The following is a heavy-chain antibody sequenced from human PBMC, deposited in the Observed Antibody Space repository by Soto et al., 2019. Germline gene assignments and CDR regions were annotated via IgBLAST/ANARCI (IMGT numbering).Heavy chain of an antibody. Sequence: QKQVVESGGGVVQAGRSLRLSCLASGFTFSSYGMHWVRQAPGKGLEWVAVISYDGSHIYYADSVKDRSFTISRDNSKNTVYLQMNRLRTEDTATYYCGKDGIYSANYGRYIDLWSRGTLVTVSS. CDR3: GKDGIYSANYGRYIDL. J-gene: IGHJ2*01. V-gene: IGHV3-30*18. CDR1: GFTFSSYG. CDR2: ISYDGSHI. D-gene: IGHD1-26*01.